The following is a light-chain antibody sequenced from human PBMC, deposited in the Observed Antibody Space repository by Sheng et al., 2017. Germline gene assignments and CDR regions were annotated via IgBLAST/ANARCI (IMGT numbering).Light chain of an antibody. CDR2: DDS. Sequence: SYVLTQPPSVSVAPGKTARITCGGNNIGSKSVHWYQQKPGQAPVLVVYDDSDWPSGIPERFSGSNSGNTATLTISRVEAGDEADYYCQVWDSSSSEVFGGGTKLTVL. CDR1: NIGSKS. J-gene: IGLJ3*02. CDR3: QVWDSSSSEV. V-gene: IGLV3-21*03.